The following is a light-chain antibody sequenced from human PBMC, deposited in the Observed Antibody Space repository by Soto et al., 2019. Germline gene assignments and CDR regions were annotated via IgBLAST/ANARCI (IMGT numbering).Light chain of an antibody. CDR2: GAS. V-gene: IGKV3-15*01. J-gene: IGKJ1*01. CDR3: QQYNNWPET. Sequence: EIVMTQSPATLSVSPGERATLSCRASRRVSTNLAWYQQKPGQAPRLLIYGASTRATGIPARFSGSGSGTEFTLTISSLQSEDFAVYYCQQYNNWPETFGQGTKVEIK. CDR1: RRVSTN.